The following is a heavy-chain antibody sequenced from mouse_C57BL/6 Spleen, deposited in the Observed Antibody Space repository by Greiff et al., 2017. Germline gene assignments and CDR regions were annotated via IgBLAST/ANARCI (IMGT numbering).Heavy chain of an antibody. Sequence: EVKLVESGGDLVKPGGSLKLSCAASGFTFSSYGMSWVRQTPDKRLVWVATISSGGSYTYYPDSVKGRFTISRDNAKNTLYLQMSSLKSEDTAMYYCARQNYYGSSYYFDYWGQGTTLTVSS. CDR2: ISSGGSYT. CDR1: GFTFSSYG. J-gene: IGHJ2*01. D-gene: IGHD1-1*01. CDR3: ARQNYYGSSYYFDY. V-gene: IGHV5-6*01.